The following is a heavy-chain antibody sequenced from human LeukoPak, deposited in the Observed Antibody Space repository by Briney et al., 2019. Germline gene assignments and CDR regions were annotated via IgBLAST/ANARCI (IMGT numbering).Heavy chain of an antibody. CDR1: GFTFRSYS. CDR2: ISSSSSYI. V-gene: IGHV3-21*01. Sequence: GGSLRLSCAASGFTFRSYSMNWVRQAPGKGLEWGSSISSSSSYIYYADSVKGRFTISRDNAKNSLYLQMNSLRAEDTAVYYCARDQERNAVAGTLGYWGQGTLVTVSS. CDR3: ARDQERNAVAGTLGY. J-gene: IGHJ4*02. D-gene: IGHD6-19*01.